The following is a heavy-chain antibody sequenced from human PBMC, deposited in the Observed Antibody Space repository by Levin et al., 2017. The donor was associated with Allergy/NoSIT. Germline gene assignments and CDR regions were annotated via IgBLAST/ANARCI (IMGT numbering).Heavy chain of an antibody. J-gene: IGHJ3*02. CDR1: GFMFRNYN. V-gene: IGHV3-48*01. CDR3: ARRRCVRGAFDI. Sequence: GGSLRLSCIASGFMFRNYNMNWVRQAPGKGLEWVSSISSSSSAMSYGDSVQGRFTISRDNAENSLYLQMDSLRVEDTAVYYCARRRCVRGAFDIGGEGSMVAVSS. D-gene: IGHD2-21*01. CDR2: ISSSSSAM.